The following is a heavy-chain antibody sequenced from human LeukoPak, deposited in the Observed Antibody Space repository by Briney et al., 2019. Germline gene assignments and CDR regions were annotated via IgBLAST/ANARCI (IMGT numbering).Heavy chain of an antibody. J-gene: IGHJ6*02. Sequence: MASETLSLTCAVYGGSFSGYYWSWLRQPPGKGLEWIGEINHSGSTNYNPSLKSRVTISVDTSKNQFSRKLSSVTAADTAVYYCARLVRSAIRSYYYYYYGMDVWGQGTTVTVSS. CDR2: INHSGST. D-gene: IGHD2-2*02. V-gene: IGHV4-34*01. CDR1: GGSFSGYY. CDR3: ARLVRSAIRSYYYYYYGMDV.